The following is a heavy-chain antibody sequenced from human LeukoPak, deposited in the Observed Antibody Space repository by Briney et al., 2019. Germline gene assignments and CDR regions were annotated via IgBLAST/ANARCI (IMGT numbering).Heavy chain of an antibody. J-gene: IGHJ6*03. Sequence: SETLSLTCTVPGGSISSSSYYWSWIRQPPGKGLEWIGEINHSGSTNYNPSFKSRVTISVDTSKDQFSLKLSSVTAADTAVYYCARDGIAVAGIWNYYYYYYMDVWGKGTTVTVSS. CDR1: GGSISSSSYY. CDR3: ARDGIAVAGIWNYYYYYYMDV. CDR2: INHSGST. D-gene: IGHD6-19*01. V-gene: IGHV4-39*07.